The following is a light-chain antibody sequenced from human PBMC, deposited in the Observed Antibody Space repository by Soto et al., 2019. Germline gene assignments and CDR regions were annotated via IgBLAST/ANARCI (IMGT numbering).Light chain of an antibody. CDR2: DVS. CDR3: SSYTSSSTLLF. J-gene: IGLJ1*01. Sequence: QSALTQPASVSGSPGQSITISCTGTSSDVGGYNYVSWYQQHPGKAPKLMIYDVSNRPSGVSNRFSGSKSGNTASLTISGLQAEDEADYYCSSYTSSSTLLFFGTGTKVTV. CDR1: SSDVGGYNY. V-gene: IGLV2-14*01.